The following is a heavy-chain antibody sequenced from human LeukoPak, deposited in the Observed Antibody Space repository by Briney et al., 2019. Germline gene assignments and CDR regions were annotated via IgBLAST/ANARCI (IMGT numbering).Heavy chain of an antibody. Sequence: GGSLRLSCAASGFTFSRYWMTWVRQVPGKGLEWVANIKQDGSEIHYVDSVKGRFSISRDNAKNSLYLQMNSLRAEDTAVYYCARGRTLVLTPAVIPYYFDCGGPGTLVTVSS. CDR1: GFTFSRYW. D-gene: IGHD2-8*01. V-gene: IGHV3-7*04. CDR3: ARGRTLVLTPAVIPYYFDC. CDR2: IKQDGSEI. J-gene: IGHJ4*02.